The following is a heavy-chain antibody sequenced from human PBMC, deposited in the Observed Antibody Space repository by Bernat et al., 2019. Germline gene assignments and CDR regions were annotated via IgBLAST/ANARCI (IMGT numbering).Heavy chain of an antibody. CDR1: GGSISSSSYY. V-gene: IGHV4-39*01. Sequence: QLQLQESGPGLVKPSETLSLTCTVSGGSISSSSYYWGWIRQPPGKGLEWIGRIYYSGSTYYKPTLKSRVTISVDTSKNQFSLKRSSVTAADTAVYYCARHLAVAGTTGTFDYWGQGTLVTVSS. D-gene: IGHD6-19*01. CDR3: ARHLAVAGTTGTFDY. J-gene: IGHJ4*02. CDR2: IYYSGST.